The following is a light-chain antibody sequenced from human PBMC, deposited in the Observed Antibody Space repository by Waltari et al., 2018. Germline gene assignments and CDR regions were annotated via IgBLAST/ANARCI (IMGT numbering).Light chain of an antibody. CDR2: DAS. Sequence: DIQMTQSPSSLSASVGDRVTITCQASQDTRNYLNWYQQKPGKAPKLLIYDASSLETGVPSRFSGNGSGTDFTFTISSLQPEDIATYYCQQYDNLVFTFGPGTKVDI. CDR1: QDTRNY. V-gene: IGKV1-33*01. J-gene: IGKJ3*01. CDR3: QQYDNLVFT.